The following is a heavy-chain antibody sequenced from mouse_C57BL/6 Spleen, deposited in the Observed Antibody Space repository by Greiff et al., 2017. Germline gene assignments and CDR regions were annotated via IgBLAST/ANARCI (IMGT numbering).Heavy chain of an antibody. CDR1: GYTFTSHW. Sequence: VKLQESGPELVRPGASVKISCKAPGYTFTSHWMKWVRPRPGQGLEWIGAIFPGSGSTYYNEKFKGKATLTVDTSSSTAYMQLSSLTSEDSAVYFCARVEFGNGYYTWFAYRGQGTLVTVSA. J-gene: IGHJ3*01. CDR3: ARVEFGNGYYTWFAY. D-gene: IGHD2-3*01. CDR2: IFPGSGST. V-gene: IGHV1-56*01.